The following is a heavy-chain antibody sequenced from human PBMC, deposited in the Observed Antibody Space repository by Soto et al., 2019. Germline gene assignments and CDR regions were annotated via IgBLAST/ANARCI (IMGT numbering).Heavy chain of an antibody. V-gene: IGHV4-31*03. D-gene: IGHD4-17*01. CDR1: GGSISSGGYY. Sequence: SETLSLTCTVSGGSISSGGYYWSWIRQHPGKGLEWIGYIYYSGSTNYNPSLKNRITISVDTSKNQFSLKLSSVTAADTAVYYCARGNDYGDYYFDYWGQGTLVTVSS. CDR2: IYYSGST. J-gene: IGHJ4*02. CDR3: ARGNDYGDYYFDY.